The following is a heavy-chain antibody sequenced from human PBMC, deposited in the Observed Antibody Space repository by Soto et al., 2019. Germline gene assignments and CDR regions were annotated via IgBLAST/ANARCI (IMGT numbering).Heavy chain of an antibody. CDR1: GFTFSSYD. D-gene: IGHD2-2*01. CDR2: ISGSGGST. J-gene: IGHJ5*02. CDR3: ANQCSRTTCGFFDP. Sequence: EVQLLESGGGLVQPGGSLRLSCAASGFTFSSYDMSWVRQAPGKGLEWVSAISGSGGSTYYADSVKGRFTISRDNSKNTLYLQMNSLRAEDTAVYYCANQCSRTTCGFFDPWGQGTLVIVSS. V-gene: IGHV3-23*01.